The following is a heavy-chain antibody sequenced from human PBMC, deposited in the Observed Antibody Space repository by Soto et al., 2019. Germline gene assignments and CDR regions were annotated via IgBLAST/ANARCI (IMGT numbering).Heavy chain of an antibody. Sequence: EVQLVESGGGLVQPGGSLRLSCAASGFTVSSNYMSWVRQAPGKGLEWVSVIYSGGSTYYADSVKGRFTISRDNSKNTLYLQMNSLRAEDTAVYYCASSIAAAGDYFDYWGQGTLVTVPS. D-gene: IGHD6-13*01. CDR1: GFTVSSNY. CDR2: IYSGGST. V-gene: IGHV3-66*01. CDR3: ASSIAAAGDYFDY. J-gene: IGHJ4*02.